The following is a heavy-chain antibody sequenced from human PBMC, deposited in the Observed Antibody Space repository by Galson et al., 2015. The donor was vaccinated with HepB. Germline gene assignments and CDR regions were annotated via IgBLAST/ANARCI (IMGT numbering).Heavy chain of an antibody. D-gene: IGHD1-14*01. J-gene: IGHJ3*02. CDR3: ARQQRTGGQSAFDI. V-gene: IGHV1-2*06. Sequence: SVKVSCKASGYSFTDYYMHWVRQAPGQGLEWMGRSNPYNGGTNFAQKFQGRVTMTRDTSINTAYMELSSLRSDDTAVYYCARQQRTGGQSAFDIWGQGTIVTVSS. CDR1: GYSFTDYY. CDR2: SNPYNGGT.